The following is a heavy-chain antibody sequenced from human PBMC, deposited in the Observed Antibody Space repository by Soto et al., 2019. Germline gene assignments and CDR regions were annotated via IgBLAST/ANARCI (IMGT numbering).Heavy chain of an antibody. Sequence: SETLSLTCTVSGGSISSSSYYWGWIRQPPGKGLEWIGSIYYSGSTYYNPSLKSRVTISVDTSKNQFSLKLNSVTAADTAVYYCARGLGERKKSFDYWGQGTLVTAPQ. J-gene: IGHJ4*02. CDR1: GGSISSSSYY. D-gene: IGHD3-10*01. CDR3: ARGLGERKKSFDY. V-gene: IGHV4-39*07. CDR2: IYYSGST.